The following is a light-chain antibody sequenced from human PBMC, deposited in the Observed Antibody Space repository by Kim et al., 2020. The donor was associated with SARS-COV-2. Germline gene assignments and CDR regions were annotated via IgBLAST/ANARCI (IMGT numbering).Light chain of an antibody. V-gene: IGLV1-44*01. CDR1: TSNIGSNT. J-gene: IGLJ3*02. CDR3: AAWDDSLNGGV. CDR2: NNI. Sequence: GPSVTISCSGRTSNIGSNTVNWYQQLPGTAPKLLIYNNIERPSGVPDRFSGSKSGSSASLAISGLQSEDEADYYCAAWDDSLNGGVFGGGTQLTVL.